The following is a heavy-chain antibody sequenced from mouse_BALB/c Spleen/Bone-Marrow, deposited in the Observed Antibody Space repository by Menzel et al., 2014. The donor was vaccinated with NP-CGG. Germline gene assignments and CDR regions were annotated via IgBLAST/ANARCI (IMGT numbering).Heavy chain of an antibody. V-gene: IGHV1-20*02. J-gene: IGHJ1*01. CDR1: GYSFTGYF. CDR3: AREGGYYYGSSPYFDV. CDR2: INPYNGDT. Sequence: EVQLQQSGPELVKPGASVKISCKASGYSFTGYFMNWVMQSHGKSLEWIGRINPYNGDTFYNQKFKGKATLTVDKSSSTARMELRSLASEDSAVYYCAREGGYYYGSSPYFDVWGAGTTVTVSS. D-gene: IGHD1-1*01.